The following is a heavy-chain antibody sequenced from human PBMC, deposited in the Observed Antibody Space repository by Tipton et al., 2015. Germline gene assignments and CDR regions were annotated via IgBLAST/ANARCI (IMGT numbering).Heavy chain of an antibody. CDR1: DFVFSRYV. D-gene: IGHD3-16*02. J-gene: IGHJ4*02. Sequence: SLRLSCAASDFVFSRYVMHWVRQGPGKGLEWVSTISGSGGSTYYADSVKGRFTISRDNSKNTLYLQMNSLRAEDTAVYYCAKGGGLWGTYRWDFDYWGQGTLVTVSS. CDR2: ISGSGGST. V-gene: IGHV3-23*01. CDR3: AKGGGLWGTYRWDFDY.